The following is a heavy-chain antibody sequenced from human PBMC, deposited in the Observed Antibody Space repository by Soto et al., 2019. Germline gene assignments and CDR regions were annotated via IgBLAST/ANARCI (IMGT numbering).Heavy chain of an antibody. V-gene: IGHV3-21*01. CDR3: ARTGPTDYYYMDG. J-gene: IGHJ6*03. Sequence: EVQLVESGGGLVKPGGSLRLSCAASGFTFSSYSMNWVRQAPGKGLEWVSSISSSSSYIYYADSVKGRFTISRDNAKNPLYLQMNSLRAEDTAVYSCARTGPTDYYYMDGWGKGTTVTVSS. CDR2: ISSSSSYI. CDR1: GFTFSSYS.